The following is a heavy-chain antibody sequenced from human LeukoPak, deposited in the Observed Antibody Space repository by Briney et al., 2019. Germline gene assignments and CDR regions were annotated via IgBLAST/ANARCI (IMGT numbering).Heavy chain of an antibody. Sequence: PSETLSLTCAVYGGSFSGYYWSWIRQPPGKGLEWIGEINHSGSTNYNPSLKSRVTISVDTSKNQFSLKLSSVTAADTAVYYCARQAQEYSSGWYAPYYWGQGTLVTVSS. V-gene: IGHV4-34*01. J-gene: IGHJ4*02. CDR3: ARQAQEYSSGWYAPYY. D-gene: IGHD6-19*01. CDR2: INHSGST. CDR1: GGSFSGYY.